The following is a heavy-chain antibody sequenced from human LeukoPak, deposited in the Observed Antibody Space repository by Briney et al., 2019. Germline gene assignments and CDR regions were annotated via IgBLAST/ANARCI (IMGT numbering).Heavy chain of an antibody. V-gene: IGHV4-34*01. CDR3: ARDSYDTLTGEDAFDI. J-gene: IGHJ3*02. CDR1: GGSFSGYY. Sequence: PSETLSLTCAVYGGSFSGYYWSWIRQPPGKGLEWIGEINHSGSTNYNPSLKSRVTISVDTSKNQFSLKLSSVTAADTAVYYCARDSYDTLTGEDAFDIWGQGTMVTVSS. CDR2: INHSGST. D-gene: IGHD3-9*01.